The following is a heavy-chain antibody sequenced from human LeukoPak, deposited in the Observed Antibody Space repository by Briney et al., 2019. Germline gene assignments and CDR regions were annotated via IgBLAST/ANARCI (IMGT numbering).Heavy chain of an antibody. Sequence: GGSLRLSCAASGFSFSGYSMNWVGQAPGKGLEWVSYISSTGSTMYYADSVKGRFTISRDNAKNSLYLQMNSLRDEDTAVHYCARDTGSFPHFDYWGQGTLVTVSS. CDR2: ISSTGSTM. J-gene: IGHJ4*02. CDR3: ARDTGSFPHFDY. CDR1: GFSFSGYS. V-gene: IGHV3-48*02. D-gene: IGHD1-26*01.